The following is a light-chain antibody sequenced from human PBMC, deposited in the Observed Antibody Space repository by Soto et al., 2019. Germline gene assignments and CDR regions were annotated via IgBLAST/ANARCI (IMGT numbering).Light chain of an antibody. CDR1: QSVSNTH. V-gene: IGKV3-20*01. J-gene: IGKJ2*01. Sequence: EIVLTLSPGTLSLSPGERATLSCRASQSVSNTHLAWYQQKPGQAPRLLIHGASTRATGIPDRFSGSGSVTDFTLTIGRLEPEDSGVYYCQQYAISPRYTFGQGTKLEIK. CDR2: GAS. CDR3: QQYAISPRYT.